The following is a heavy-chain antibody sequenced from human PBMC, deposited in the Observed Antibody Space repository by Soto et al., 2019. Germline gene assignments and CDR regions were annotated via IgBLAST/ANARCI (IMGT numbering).Heavy chain of an antibody. Sequence: ASETLSLTCTVSGGSISSYYWSWIRQPPGKGLEWIGYIYYSGSTNYNPSLKSRVTISVHTSKNQFSLKLSSVTAADTAVYYCARARKGSGSDYYYHYGMDVWGKGTTVTVSS. J-gene: IGHJ6*04. D-gene: IGHD3-3*01. CDR2: IYYSGST. CDR1: GGSISSYY. CDR3: ARARKGSGSDYYYHYGMDV. V-gene: IGHV4-59*12.